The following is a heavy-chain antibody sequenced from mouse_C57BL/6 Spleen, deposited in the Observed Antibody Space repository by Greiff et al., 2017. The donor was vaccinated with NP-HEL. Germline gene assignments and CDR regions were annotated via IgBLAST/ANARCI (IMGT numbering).Heavy chain of an antibody. CDR3: ARAYGSSYGY. D-gene: IGHD1-1*01. CDR2: ISDGGSYT. CDR1: GFTFSSYA. Sequence: EVKLQESGGGLVKPGGSLKLSCAASGFTFSSYAMSWVRQTPEKRLEWVATISDGGSYTYYPDNVKGRFTISRDNAKNNLYLQMSHLKSEDTAMYYCARAYGSSYGYWGQGTTLTVSS. V-gene: IGHV5-4*03. J-gene: IGHJ2*01.